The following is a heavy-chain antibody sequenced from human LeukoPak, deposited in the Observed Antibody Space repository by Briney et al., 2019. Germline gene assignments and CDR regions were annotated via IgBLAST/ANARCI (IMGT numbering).Heavy chain of an antibody. CDR3: ARLYCGVGICYSYYMDV. D-gene: IGHD2-21*01. CDR1: GFTLSDYW. CDR2: IKQDGSDR. J-gene: IGHJ6*03. Sequence: GGSLRLSCTASGFTLSDYWMIWVRQVLGKWLQWVADIKQDGSDRFYVDSVKGRLSISRDNAKHSVYLQMNSLRAEDTAVYYCARLYCGVGICYSYYMDVWGKGTTVTVSS. V-gene: IGHV3-7*01.